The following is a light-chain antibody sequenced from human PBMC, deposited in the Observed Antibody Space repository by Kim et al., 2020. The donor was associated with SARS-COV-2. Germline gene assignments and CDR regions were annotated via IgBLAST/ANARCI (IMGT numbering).Light chain of an antibody. CDR1: SSNIGAGYD. Sequence: RVSISCTGNSSNIGAGYDIHWYQQLPLTAPKLLVYGITNRPSGVPDRFSGSKSGSSASLAITGLQAEDEGDYYCQSYDITLTTVVFGGGTQLTVL. J-gene: IGLJ2*01. CDR2: GIT. V-gene: IGLV1-40*01. CDR3: QSYDITLTTVV.